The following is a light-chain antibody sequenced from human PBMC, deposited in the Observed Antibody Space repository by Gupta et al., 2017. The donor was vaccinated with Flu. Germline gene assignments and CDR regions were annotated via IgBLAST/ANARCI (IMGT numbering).Light chain of an antibody. CDR1: QSISSW. Sequence: DIQMTQAPSTLSASVGDRVTITWRASQSISSWLAWFQQKPGKAPKLLIYKASSLERGVPSRFSGSGSGTDFTLTISSLQPDDFATYYCQQYQSYPWTFGQGTKVEFK. CDR3: QQYQSYPWT. V-gene: IGKV1-5*03. J-gene: IGKJ1*01. CDR2: KAS.